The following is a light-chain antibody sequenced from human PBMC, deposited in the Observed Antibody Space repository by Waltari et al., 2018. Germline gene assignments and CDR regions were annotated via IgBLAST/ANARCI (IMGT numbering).Light chain of an antibody. J-gene: IGLJ1*01. CDR2: SDS. V-gene: IGLV3-21*01. CDR1: NIGTKG. CDR3: QVWEISRDHYV. Sequence: SYVLTQPPSVSVAPGESARITCGGNNIGTKGVHWYQQKPGQAPVLDIYSDSDRPSGIPERFSGANSGNTATLTISRVEAGDEADYYCQVWEISRDHYVFGSGTEVTVL.